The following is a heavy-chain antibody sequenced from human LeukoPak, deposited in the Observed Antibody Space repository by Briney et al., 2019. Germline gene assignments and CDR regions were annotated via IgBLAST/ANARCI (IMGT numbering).Heavy chain of an antibody. V-gene: IGHV1-2*06. CDR2: INPNSGGT. D-gene: IGHD3-22*01. J-gene: IGHJ1*01. CDR3: ARDPPYYDSSGPHFQH. Sequence: GASVKVSCKAYGYTFTGYYMHWVRQAPGQGLEWMGRINPNSGGTNYAQKFQGRVTMTRDTSISTAYMELSRLRSDDTAVYYCARDPPYYDSSGPHFQHWGQGTLVTVSS. CDR1: GYTFTGYY.